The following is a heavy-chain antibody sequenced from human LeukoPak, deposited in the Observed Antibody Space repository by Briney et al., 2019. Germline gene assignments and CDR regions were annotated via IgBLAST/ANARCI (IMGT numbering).Heavy chain of an antibody. CDR1: GFTFTSSA. D-gene: IGHD3-3*01. Sequence: GASVKVSCKASGFTFTSSAMQWVRQARGQRLEWIGWIVVGSGNTNYAQKFQERVTITRDMSTSTAYMELSSLRSEDTAVYYCEAFYWSGYYTLFDYWGQGTLVTVSS. CDR3: EAFYWSGYYTLFDY. V-gene: IGHV1-58*02. CDR2: IVVGSGNT. J-gene: IGHJ4*02.